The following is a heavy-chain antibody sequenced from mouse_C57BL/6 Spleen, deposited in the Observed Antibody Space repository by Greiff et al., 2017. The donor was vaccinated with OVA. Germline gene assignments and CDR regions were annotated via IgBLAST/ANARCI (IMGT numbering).Heavy chain of an antibody. CDR3: ARGKDYQEFSYWYFDV. CDR2: INPNNGGT. J-gene: IGHJ1*03. Sequence: VQLQQSGPELVKPGASVKIPCKASGYTFTDYNMDWVKQSHGKSLEWIGDINPNNGGTIYNQKFKGKATLTVDKSSSTAYMELRSLTSEDTAVYYCARGKDYQEFSYWYFDVWGTGTTVTVSS. V-gene: IGHV1-18*01. CDR1: GYTFTDYN. D-gene: IGHD2-4*01.